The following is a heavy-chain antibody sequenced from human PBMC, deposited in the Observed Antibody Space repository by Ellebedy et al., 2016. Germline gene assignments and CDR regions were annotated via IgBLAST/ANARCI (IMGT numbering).Heavy chain of an antibody. CDR1: GGSISDYF. CDR3: ARGVTPHFDY. Sequence: GSLRLSCTVSGGSISDYFWSWIRQPAGKGLEWIGRIVSSGSTNYNPSLKRRVSMSVDTSNNQFSLNLNSVTAADTAVYYCARGVTPHFDYWGQGILVTVSS. D-gene: IGHD2-21*02. J-gene: IGHJ4*02. CDR2: IVSSGST. V-gene: IGHV4-4*07.